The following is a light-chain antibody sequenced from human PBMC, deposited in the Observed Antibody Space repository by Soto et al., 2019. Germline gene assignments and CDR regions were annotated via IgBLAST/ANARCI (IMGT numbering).Light chain of an antibody. CDR3: TSFAGNFNVV. J-gene: IGLJ2*01. V-gene: IGLV2-8*01. CDR1: SSDIGGYNY. CDR2: EVT. Sequence: QSVLTQPPSASGSPGQSVTISCTGTSSDIGGYNYVSWYQQPPGKAPKLMIYEVTKRPSGVPDRFSGSKSGNTASLTVSGLQAEDEADYYCTSFAGNFNVVFSGGTQLTVL.